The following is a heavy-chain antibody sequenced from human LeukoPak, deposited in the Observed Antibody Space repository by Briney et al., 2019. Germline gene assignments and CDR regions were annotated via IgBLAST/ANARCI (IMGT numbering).Heavy chain of an antibody. J-gene: IGHJ4*02. CDR1: GFTFRNYW. V-gene: IGHV3-74*01. CDR2: VKGDGSFT. D-gene: IGHD5-24*01. Sequence: GGSLRLSCAASGFTFRNYWMHWVRQAPGKGLVWVSRVKGDGSFTDYADSVKGRFTISRDNAKNPLYLQMYSLRAEDTAAYYCVRDGDDYNFDYWGQGSLVTVSS. CDR3: VRDGDDYNFDY.